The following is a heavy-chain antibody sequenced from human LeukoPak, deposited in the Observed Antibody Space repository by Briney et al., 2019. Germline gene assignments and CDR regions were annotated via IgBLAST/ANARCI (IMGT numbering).Heavy chain of an antibody. Sequence: ASVKVSCTASGYTFTSYGISWVRQAPGQGLEWMGWISAYNGNTNYAQKLQGRVTMTTDTSTSTAYMELRSLRSDETAVYYCARGVGYCSGGSCFNWFDPWGQGTLVTVSS. CDR1: GYTFTSYG. V-gene: IGHV1-18*04. J-gene: IGHJ5*02. CDR3: ARGVGYCSGGSCFNWFDP. CDR2: ISAYNGNT. D-gene: IGHD2-15*01.